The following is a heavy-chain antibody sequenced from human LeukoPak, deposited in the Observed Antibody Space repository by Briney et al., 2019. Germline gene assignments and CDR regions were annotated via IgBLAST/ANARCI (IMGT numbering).Heavy chain of an antibody. CDR2: IYYSGST. V-gene: IGHV4-39*01. CDR1: GGSISSSSYY. D-gene: IGHD2-2*01. CDR3: ARPKVVPAAPYYYYMDV. J-gene: IGHJ6*03. Sequence: PSETLSLTCTVSGGSISSSSYYWGWIRQPPGKGLECIGSIYYSGSTYYNPSLKSRVTISVDTSKNQFSLKLSSVAAADTAVYYCARPKVVPAAPYYYYMDVWGKGTTVTVSS.